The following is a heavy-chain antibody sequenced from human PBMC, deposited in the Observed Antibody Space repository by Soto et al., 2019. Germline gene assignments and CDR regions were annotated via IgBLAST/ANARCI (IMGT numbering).Heavy chain of an antibody. D-gene: IGHD3-22*01. CDR1: GGSISSGAYH. Sequence: QVQLQESGPGLVKPSQTLSLTCTVSGGSISSGAYHWSWIRQHPGKGLEWIGYIYNSGRTYYNPSLKSRVTISVDTSKNQFSLKLSSVTAADSDVYYCARLSTDSSGYYWGFDYWGHGTLVTVSS. J-gene: IGHJ4*01. CDR2: IYNSGRT. V-gene: IGHV4-31*03. CDR3: ARLSTDSSGYYWGFDY.